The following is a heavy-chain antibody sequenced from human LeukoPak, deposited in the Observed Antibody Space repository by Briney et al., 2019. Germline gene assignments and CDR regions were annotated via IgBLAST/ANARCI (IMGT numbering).Heavy chain of an antibody. Sequence: GGSLRLSCAASGFTFSSYGMHWVRQAPGKGLEWVAVISYDGSNKYYADSVKGRFTISRDNSKNTLYLQMNSLRAEDTAVYYCAKSPYYDSSGYYYFIYWGQGTLVTVSS. J-gene: IGHJ4*02. CDR2: ISYDGSNK. CDR1: GFTFSSYG. CDR3: AKSPYYDSSGYYYFIY. V-gene: IGHV3-30*18. D-gene: IGHD3-22*01.